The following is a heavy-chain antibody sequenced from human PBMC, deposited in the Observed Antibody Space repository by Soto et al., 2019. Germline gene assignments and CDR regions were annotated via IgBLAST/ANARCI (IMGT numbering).Heavy chain of an antibody. D-gene: IGHD5-12*01. J-gene: IGHJ4*02. CDR3: ARRRLRLPGSSRGNFDY. CDR1: GGSISSSSYY. V-gene: IGHV4-39*01. CDR2: FYYSGST. Sequence: QLQLQESGPGLVKPSETLSLTCTVSGGSISSSSYYWGWIRQPPGKGLEWIGSFYYSGSTYYNPTRQRRVTISVDTSKNLFSLKLSSVTAADTAVYYCARRRLRLPGSSRGNFDYWGQGTLVTVSS.